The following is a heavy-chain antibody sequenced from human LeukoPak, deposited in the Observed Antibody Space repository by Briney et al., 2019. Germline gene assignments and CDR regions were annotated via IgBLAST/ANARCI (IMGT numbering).Heavy chain of an antibody. Sequence: GSSVKVSCKASGGTFSSYAISWVRQAPGQGLEWMGGIIPIFGTANYAQKFQGRVTITADKSTSTAYMELSSLRSEDTAVYYCARGVFPRRRAAMTYYYYYMDVWGKGTTVTISS. CDR3: ARGVFPRRRAAMTYYYYYMDV. D-gene: IGHD2-2*01. CDR1: GGTFSSYA. CDR2: IIPIFGTA. J-gene: IGHJ6*03. V-gene: IGHV1-69*06.